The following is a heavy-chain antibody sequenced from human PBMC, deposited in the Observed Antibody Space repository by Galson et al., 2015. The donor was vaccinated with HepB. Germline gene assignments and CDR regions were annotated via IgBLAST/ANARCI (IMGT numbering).Heavy chain of an antibody. Sequence: LSLTCTVSGGSISSYYWSWIRQPPGKGLEWIGYIYYSGSTNYTPSLKSRVTISVDTSKNQFSLKLSSVTAADTAVYYCARASFDYGDYGGWGQGTLVTVSS. D-gene: IGHD4-17*01. V-gene: IGHV4-59*01. CDR3: ARASFDYGDYGG. CDR1: GGSISSYY. J-gene: IGHJ4*02. CDR2: IYYSGST.